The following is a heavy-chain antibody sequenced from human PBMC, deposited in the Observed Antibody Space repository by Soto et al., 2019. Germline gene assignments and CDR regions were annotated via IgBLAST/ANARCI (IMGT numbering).Heavy chain of an antibody. CDR3: ARDLALFIAAAGPQGDY. CDR2: ISAYNGNT. CDR1: GYTFTSYG. J-gene: IGHJ4*02. V-gene: IGHV1-18*01. D-gene: IGHD6-13*01. Sequence: QVQLVQSGAEVKKPGASVKVSCKASGYTFTSYGISWVRQAPGQGLEWMGWISAYNGNTNYAQKLQGRGTMTTDTPTSTAYIELRSLRSDDTAVYYCARDLALFIAAAGPQGDYWGQGTLVTVSS.